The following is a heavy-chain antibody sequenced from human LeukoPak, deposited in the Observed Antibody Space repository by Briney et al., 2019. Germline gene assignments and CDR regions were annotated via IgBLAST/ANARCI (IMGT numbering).Heavy chain of an antibody. J-gene: IGHJ4*02. Sequence: PSETLSLTCTVSGGSVSSGTYYWTWIRQPAGKGLEWIGRIYISGSTNFDPSLKSRVSISLDTSQNQFSLKLSSVTAADTAVYYCGREGGTRNFDYWGQGILGTGSS. CDR2: IYISGST. CDR3: GREGGTRNFDY. D-gene: IGHD1-26*01. CDR1: GGSVSSGTYY. V-gene: IGHV4-61*02.